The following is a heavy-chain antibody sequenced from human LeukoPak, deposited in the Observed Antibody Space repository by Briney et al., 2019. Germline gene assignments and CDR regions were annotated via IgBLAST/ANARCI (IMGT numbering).Heavy chain of an antibody. D-gene: IGHD3-10*01. CDR1: GYTFTSYD. CDR2: ISAYNGNT. Sequence: ASVKVSCKASGYTFTSYDINWVRQAPGQGLEWMGWISAYNGNTNYAQKLQGRVTMTTDTSTSTAYMELRSLRSDDTAVYYCAQIPGQKYYYGSGSLDPWGQGTLVTVSS. J-gene: IGHJ5*02. CDR3: AQIPGQKYYYGSGSLDP. V-gene: IGHV1-18*01.